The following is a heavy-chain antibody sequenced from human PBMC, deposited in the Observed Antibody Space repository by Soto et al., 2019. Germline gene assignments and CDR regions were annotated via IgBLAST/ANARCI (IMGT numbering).Heavy chain of an antibody. J-gene: IGHJ4*02. V-gene: IGHV3-21*01. CDR3: ARESEDLTSNFDY. Sequence: PGGSLRLSCAASGVTFTRYSMNWVRQAPGKGLEWVSSISSTTNYIYYADSMKGRFTVSRDNAKNSVYLEMNSLSAEDTAVYYCARESEDLTSNFDYWGQGTLVTAPQ. CDR2: ISSTTNYI. CDR1: GVTFTRYS.